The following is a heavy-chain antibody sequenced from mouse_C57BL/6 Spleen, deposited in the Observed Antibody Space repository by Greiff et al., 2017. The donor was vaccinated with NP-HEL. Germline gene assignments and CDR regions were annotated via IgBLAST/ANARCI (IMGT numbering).Heavy chain of an antibody. D-gene: IGHD2-5*01. CDR1: GYTFTSYW. CDR2: IDPSDSYT. Sequence: QVQLQQPGAELVKPGASVKLSCKASGYTFTSYWMQWVKQRPGQGLEWIGEIDPSDSYTNYNQKFKGKATLTVDTSSSTAYMQLSSLTSEDSAVYYCASYYSNLAYWGQVTLVTVSA. V-gene: IGHV1-50*01. J-gene: IGHJ3*01. CDR3: ASYYSNLAY.